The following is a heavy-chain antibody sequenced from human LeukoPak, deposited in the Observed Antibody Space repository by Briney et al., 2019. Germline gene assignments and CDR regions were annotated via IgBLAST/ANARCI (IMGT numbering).Heavy chain of an antibody. CDR1: GGSISSYY. Sequence: ETLSLTCTVSGGSISSYYWSWIRQPPGKGLEWIGYIYHSGSSNYNPSLKSRVTISVDTSKKQFSLKLSSVTAADTTVYYCARASMGYSSSWYFDYWGQGTLVTVSS. CDR3: ARASMGYSSSWYFDY. V-gene: IGHV4-59*01. CDR2: IYHSGSS. J-gene: IGHJ4*02. D-gene: IGHD6-13*01.